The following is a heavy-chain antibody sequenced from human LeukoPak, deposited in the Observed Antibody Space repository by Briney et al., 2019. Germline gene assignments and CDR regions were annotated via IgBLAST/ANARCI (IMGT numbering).Heavy chain of an antibody. J-gene: IGHJ5*02. D-gene: IGHD4-17*01. CDR2: IKQDGSEK. CDR1: GFTFSNYY. V-gene: IGHV3-7*01. CDR3: ARPCGDYGKGWFDP. Sequence: GGSLRLSCADSGFTFSNYYMGWIRQAPGKGLEWVANIKQDGSEKYYVDSVKGRFIISRDNAKNSLYLQMNSLRAEDTAVYYCARPCGDYGKGWFDPWGQGTPVTVSS.